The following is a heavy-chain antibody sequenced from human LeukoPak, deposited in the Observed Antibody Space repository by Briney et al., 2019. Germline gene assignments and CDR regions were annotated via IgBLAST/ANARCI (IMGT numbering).Heavy chain of an antibody. V-gene: IGHV3-23*01. J-gene: IGHJ3*02. CDR3: AKDIAAAEADAFDI. D-gene: IGHD6-13*01. CDR2: ISGSGGST. CDR1: GFPFSSYA. Sequence: GTLRLSCAASGFPFSSYAMSCVRHAPGKGLEWVSAISGSGGSTYYADSVKGRFTISRDNSKNTLYLQMNSLRAEDTAVYYCAKDIAAAEADAFDIWGQGTMVTVSS.